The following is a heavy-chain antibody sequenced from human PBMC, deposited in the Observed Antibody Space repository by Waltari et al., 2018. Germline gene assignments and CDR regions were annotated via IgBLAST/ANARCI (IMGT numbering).Heavy chain of an antibody. D-gene: IGHD6-6*01. CDR3: ARDGLGSSHDY. Sequence: EVQLVESGGGLIQQGGSLRLTCAASGFCSSGYWMHWVRLPPGKGLVWVSRIHSDGRSTSYVDSVRGRFTVSRDNAKNTVYLQMNSLRADDTGVYFCARDGLGSSHDYWGQGTLVTVSS. J-gene: IGHJ4*02. CDR2: IHSDGRST. CDR1: GFCSSGYW. V-gene: IGHV3-74*01.